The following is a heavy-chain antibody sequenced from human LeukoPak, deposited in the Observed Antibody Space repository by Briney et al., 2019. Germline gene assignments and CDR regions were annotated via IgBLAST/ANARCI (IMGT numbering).Heavy chain of an antibody. Sequence: PSETLSLTCTVSGGSISSGAYYYWSWIRQAPGKGLEWVSSISSSSSYIYYADSVKGRFTISRDNAKNSLYLQMNSLRAEDTAVYYCARDRYTAMVGTPPDVWGQGTTVTVSS. CDR3: ARDRYTAMVGTPPDV. CDR2: ISSSSSYI. CDR1: GGSISSGAYYY. V-gene: IGHV3-21*01. J-gene: IGHJ6*02. D-gene: IGHD5-18*01.